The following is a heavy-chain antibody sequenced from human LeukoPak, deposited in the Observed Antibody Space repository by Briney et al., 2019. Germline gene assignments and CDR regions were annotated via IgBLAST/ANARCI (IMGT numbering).Heavy chain of an antibody. Sequence: SETLSLTCTVSSGSISSYYWSWLRQPPGKGLEWIGYIYYSGSTNYNPSLKSRVTISVDTSKNQFSLKLSSVTAADTALYYCARGKTYYDISKDAFDIWGQGTMVTVSS. J-gene: IGHJ3*02. CDR1: SGSISSYY. V-gene: IGHV4-59*01. CDR3: ARGKTYYDISKDAFDI. D-gene: IGHD3-22*01. CDR2: IYYSGST.